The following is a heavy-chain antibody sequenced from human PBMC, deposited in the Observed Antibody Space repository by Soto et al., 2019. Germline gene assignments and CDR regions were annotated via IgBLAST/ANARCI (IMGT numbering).Heavy chain of an antibody. J-gene: IGHJ4*02. CDR3: ARGGFGSGYYAPFDY. V-gene: IGHV3-48*03. D-gene: IGHD3-3*01. CDR2: ISSSGNTI. Sequence: EVQLVESGGGLVQPGGSLRLSCAASGFIFRSYEMNWVRQAPGKGLEWVSYISSSGNTIYYADSVQGRFTISRDNAKNSLYLQMNSLRAEDTAVYYCARGGFGSGYYAPFDYWGQGTLVTVSS. CDR1: GFIFRSYE.